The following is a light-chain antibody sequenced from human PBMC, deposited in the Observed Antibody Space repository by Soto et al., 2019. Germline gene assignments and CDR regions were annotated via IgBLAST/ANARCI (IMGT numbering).Light chain of an antibody. Sequence: DMQMTQSPSTLSASVGDRVTITCRASQTISYWLAWYQQKPGKAPKVLIYDASSLESGVPSRFSGSRSGREFTLTISRLQPDDSATYYCQQYNSYWYTFGQGTKVDIK. V-gene: IGKV1-5*01. CDR1: QTISYW. CDR2: DAS. J-gene: IGKJ2*01. CDR3: QQYNSYWYT.